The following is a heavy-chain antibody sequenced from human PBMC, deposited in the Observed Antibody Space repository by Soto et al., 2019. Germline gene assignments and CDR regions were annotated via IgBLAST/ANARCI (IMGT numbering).Heavy chain of an antibody. D-gene: IGHD3-9*01. Sequence: ASVKVSCKASGYTFTGYYMHWVRQAPGQGLEWMGWINPNSGGTNYAQKFQGRVTMTRDTSISTAYMELSRLRSDDTAVYYCARDYDILTGPNWFDPWGQGTLVTVSS. CDR2: INPNSGGT. V-gene: IGHV1-2*02. J-gene: IGHJ5*02. CDR1: GYTFTGYY. CDR3: ARDYDILTGPNWFDP.